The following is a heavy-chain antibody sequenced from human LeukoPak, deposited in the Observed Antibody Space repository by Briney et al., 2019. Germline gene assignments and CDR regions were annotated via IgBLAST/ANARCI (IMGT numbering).Heavy chain of an antibody. CDR1: GYTFTGYY. V-gene: IGHV1-2*02. D-gene: IGHD2-15*01. CDR2: INRNSGGT. CDR3: ARDYLNVVVAGTAPSAGHMDY. Sequence: ASVKVSCKASGYTFTGYYMHWVRQAPGQGLEWMGWINRNSGGTNYAQKFQGRVTMTRDTSSSTVYMELSSLRSEDMAVYYCARDYLNVVVAGTAPSAGHMDYWGQGTLVTVSS. J-gene: IGHJ4*02.